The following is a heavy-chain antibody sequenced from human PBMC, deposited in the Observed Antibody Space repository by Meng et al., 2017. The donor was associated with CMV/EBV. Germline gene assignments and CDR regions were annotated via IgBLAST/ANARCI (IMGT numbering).Heavy chain of an antibody. J-gene: IGHJ4*02. V-gene: IGHV1-2*02. CDR1: GHRFSDHY. Sequence: VQLVQPGAEGKSPGASVKVSCQTSGHRFSDHYMHWVRQAPGQGLEWMGWIYPNSGGTHYAQKFQDRVTMTRDTSISTVYMELSRLTSDDTAVYYCVRDHNWGPDYWGQGTLVTVSS. D-gene: IGHD1-1*01. CDR2: IYPNSGGT. CDR3: VRDHNWGPDY.